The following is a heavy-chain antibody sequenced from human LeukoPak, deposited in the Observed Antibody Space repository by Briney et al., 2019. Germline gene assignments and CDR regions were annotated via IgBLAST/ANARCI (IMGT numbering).Heavy chain of an antibody. Sequence: PGGSLRLSCAASGFRFSDYTMNWVRQAPGKGLEWVSSISTGSNYIYYADSVKGRFTISRDNAKNSLYLQMDSLRAEDTAVYYCALRPTVHTPMGWGLGTLVTVSS. CDR1: GFRFSDYT. V-gene: IGHV3-21*01. CDR3: ALRPTVHTPMG. CDR2: ISTGSNYI. J-gene: IGHJ4*02. D-gene: IGHD5-18*01.